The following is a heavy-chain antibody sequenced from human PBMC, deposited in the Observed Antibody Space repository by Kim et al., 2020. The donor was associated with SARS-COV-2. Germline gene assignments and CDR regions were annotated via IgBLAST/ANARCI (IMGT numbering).Heavy chain of an antibody. D-gene: IGHD2-8*01. CDR1: GGSFSGYY. J-gene: IGHJ6*02. CDR3: ARDPEPYIVLRVYARYGMDV. Sequence: SETLSLTCAVYGGSFSGYYWSWIRQPPGKGLEWIGEINHSGSTNYNPSLKSRVTISVDTSKNQFSLKLSSVTAADTAVYYCARDPEPYIVLRVYARYGMDVWGQGTTVTVSS. V-gene: IGHV4-34*01. CDR2: INHSGST.